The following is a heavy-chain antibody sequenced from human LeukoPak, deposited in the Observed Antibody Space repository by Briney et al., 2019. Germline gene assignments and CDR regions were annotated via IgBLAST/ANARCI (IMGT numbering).Heavy chain of an antibody. Sequence: SETLSLTCGVSGGSISGTNWWSWVRQPPGQGLEWIGEISLAGQTNYNPSLNGRVTMSLDKSSNQLSLNLTSVTAADTATYYCSRESGGFCPFGYWGQGTLV. V-gene: IGHV4/OR15-8*02. CDR2: ISLAGQT. J-gene: IGHJ4*02. CDR3: SRESGGFCPFGY. D-gene: IGHD1-26*01. CDR1: GGSISGTNW.